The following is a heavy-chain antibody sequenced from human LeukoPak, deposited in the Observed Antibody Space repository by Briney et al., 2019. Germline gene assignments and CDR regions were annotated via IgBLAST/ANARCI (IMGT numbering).Heavy chain of an antibody. Sequence: SETLSLTCAVYGESFKDYYWNWIRQPPGKGLEWIGEINHSGSSNYNPSLKSRVTISVDTSKNQFSLKLSSVTAADTAVYYCARSGTYQHCSSYDYWGQGTLVTVSS. D-gene: IGHD6-13*01. J-gene: IGHJ4*02. CDR1: GESFKDYY. CDR2: INHSGSS. CDR3: ARSGTYQHCSSYDY. V-gene: IGHV4-34*01.